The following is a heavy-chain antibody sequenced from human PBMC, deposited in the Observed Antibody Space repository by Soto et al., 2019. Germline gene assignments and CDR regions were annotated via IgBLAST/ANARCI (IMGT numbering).Heavy chain of an antibody. CDR3: ARAELSGSYYMN. J-gene: IGHJ4*02. Sequence: QAGGSLRLSCAASGFTFSSYGMHWVRQAPGKGLEWVAVIWYDGSNKYYADSVKGRFTISRDNSKNTLYLQMNSLRAEDTAVYYCARAELSGSYYMNWGQGTLVTVSS. CDR1: GFTFSSYG. CDR2: IWYDGSNK. D-gene: IGHD3-10*01. V-gene: IGHV3-33*01.